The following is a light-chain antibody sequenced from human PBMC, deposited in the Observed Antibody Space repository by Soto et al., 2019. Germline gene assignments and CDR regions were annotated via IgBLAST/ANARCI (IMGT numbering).Light chain of an antibody. V-gene: IGKV3-15*01. CDR2: SAS. CDR3: QQYNHWPLT. CDR1: QSVSSK. Sequence: EIVMTQSPATLSVSPGERPTLSCRASQSVSSKLAWYQQRNGQXPRXXIYSASTRATGIPARFSVILYGTVGNLNIRSLQSEDGEVYDGQQYNHWPLTFGAGTKVDI. J-gene: IGKJ4*01.